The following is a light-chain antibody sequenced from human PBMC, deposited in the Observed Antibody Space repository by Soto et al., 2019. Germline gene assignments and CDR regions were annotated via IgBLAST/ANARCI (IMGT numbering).Light chain of an antibody. V-gene: IGLV2-8*01. Sequence: QSALTQPPSASGSPGQSVTIYCTGGSSDIGGYNYVSWYQQRPGKVHRLIIYKVTKRISGVHYRFSDYKTANTASMTFSGLLADDDADYFCCSYAGRNNYYLFGPGTKVTVL. CDR1: SSDIGGYNY. CDR3: CSYAGRNNYYL. J-gene: IGLJ1*01. CDR2: KVT.